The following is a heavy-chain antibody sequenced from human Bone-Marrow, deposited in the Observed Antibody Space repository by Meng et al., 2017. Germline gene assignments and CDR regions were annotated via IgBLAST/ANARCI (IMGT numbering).Heavy chain of an antibody. D-gene: IGHD3-10*01. CDR3: AVSLEGHGSGTFAGAT. Sequence: LSLTCAASGFTFSRSWMHWVRQAPGQGLIWVSRINSDGTSTSNNGVFVKGRFTSSRDNAKNTLYLQMNSLRVDDTAMYYCAVSLEGHGSGTFAGATWGQGTLVTVSS. CDR1: GFTFSRSW. V-gene: IGHV3-74*01. J-gene: IGHJ1*01. CDR2: INSDGTST.